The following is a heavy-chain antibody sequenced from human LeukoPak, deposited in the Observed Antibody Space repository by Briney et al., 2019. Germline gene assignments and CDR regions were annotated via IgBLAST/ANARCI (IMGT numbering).Heavy chain of an antibody. CDR3: ARQLTDAFDI. CDR2: TYDGGRT. V-gene: IGHV4-39*07. CDR1: GASLSSRSHY. J-gene: IGHJ3*02. D-gene: IGHD2-2*01. Sequence: SETLSLTCAVSGASLSSRSHYWGWIRQPPGEGLEWIGTTYDGGRTDYKASLKSRVIMSVDTSKNLFSLNLTSITAADTAVYYCARQLTDAFDIWGQGTMVTVSS.